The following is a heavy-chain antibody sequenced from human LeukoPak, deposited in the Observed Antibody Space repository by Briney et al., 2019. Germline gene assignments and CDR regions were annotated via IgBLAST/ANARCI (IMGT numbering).Heavy chain of an antibody. CDR1: GYSISSGFY. D-gene: IGHD2-2*01. CDR3: AREVSSADYYHYYGMDV. V-gene: IGHV4-38-2*02. J-gene: IGHJ6*02. CDR2: IYYSGST. Sequence: SETLSLTCTVSGYSISSGFYWGWIRQPPGKGLEWIGSIYYSGSTYYNPSLKSRVTISVDTSKNQFSLQLNSVTAADTAIYHCAREVSSADYYHYYGMDVWGQGTSVTVSS.